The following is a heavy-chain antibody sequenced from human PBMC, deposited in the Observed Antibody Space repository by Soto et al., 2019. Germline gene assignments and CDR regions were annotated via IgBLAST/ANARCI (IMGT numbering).Heavy chain of an antibody. CDR2: ISGSGGST. V-gene: IGHV3-23*01. CDR3: ARDSNSFFDY. J-gene: IGHJ4*02. D-gene: IGHD4-4*01. CDR1: GFTFTTSA. Sequence: PGGSLRLSCAASGFTFTTSAMTWVRQAPGKGLEWVSGISGSGGSTYYADSVKGRFTISRDNAKNTLYLQMNSLRAEDTAIYYCARDSNSFFDYWGKGTLVTVPS.